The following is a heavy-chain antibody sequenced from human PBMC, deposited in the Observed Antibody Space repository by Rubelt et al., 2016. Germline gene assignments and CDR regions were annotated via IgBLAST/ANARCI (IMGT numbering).Heavy chain of an antibody. Sequence: GASVKVSCKPSGYTFTSFYIHWMRQAPGQGLEWMGWISPYNGNTNYGQNFQGSVTMTTDTSTSTVYMELRSLSSDDTAVDYCAGYRSSSDYWGQGTLVTVSS. J-gene: IGHJ4*02. CDR3: AGYRSSSDY. V-gene: IGHV1-18*04. CDR1: GYTFTSFY. CDR2: ISPYNGNT. D-gene: IGHD6-6*01.